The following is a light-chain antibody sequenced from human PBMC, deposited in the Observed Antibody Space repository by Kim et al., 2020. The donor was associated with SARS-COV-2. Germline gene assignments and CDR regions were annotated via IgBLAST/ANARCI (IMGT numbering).Light chain of an antibody. CDR2: GKN. CDR1: SLRSYY. V-gene: IGLV3-19*01. J-gene: IGLJ2*01. CDR3: NSRDSSGPVV. Sequence: VALGQTVRITCQGDSLRSYYESWYQQKPGQAPVRVIYGKNNRPSGIPDRFSGSSSGNTASLTITGAQAEDEADYYCNSRDSSGPVVFGGGTQLTVL.